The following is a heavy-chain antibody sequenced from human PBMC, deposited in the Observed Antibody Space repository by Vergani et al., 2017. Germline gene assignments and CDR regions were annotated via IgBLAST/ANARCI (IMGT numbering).Heavy chain of an antibody. CDR2: IYTSGST. V-gene: IGHV4-4*07. J-gene: IGHJ3*02. CDR3: ARDEGGCSSTSCYISAFDI. D-gene: IGHD2-2*02. CDR1: GGSISSYY. Sequence: QVQLQESGPGLVKPSETLSLTCTVSGGSISSYYWSWIRQPAGKGLEWIGRIYTSGSTNYNPSLKCRVTMSVDTSKNQFSLKLSSVTAADTAVYYCARDEGGCSSTSCYISAFDIWGRGTMVTVSA.